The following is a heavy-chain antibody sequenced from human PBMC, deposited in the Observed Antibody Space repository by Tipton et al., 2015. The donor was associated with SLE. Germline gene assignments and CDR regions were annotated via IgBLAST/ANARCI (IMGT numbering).Heavy chain of an antibody. D-gene: IGHD3-22*01. CDR2: VYYSGLS. J-gene: IGHJ4*02. CDR1: GRTVDGYY. V-gene: IGHV4-59*02. CDR3: ARGGTYHDSSGNIDY. Sequence: TLSLTCTVSGRTVDGYYWSWIRQPPGKGLEWIGYVYYSGLSSHNPSLKSRVTISLDTSKNQFSLKLSSVTAADTAVYYCARGGTYHDSSGNIDYWGQGTLVTASS.